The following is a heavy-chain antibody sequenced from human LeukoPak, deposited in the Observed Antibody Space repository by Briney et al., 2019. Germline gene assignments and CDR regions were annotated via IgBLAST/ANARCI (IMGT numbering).Heavy chain of an antibody. CDR1: GYSISNSYY. CDR3: ARLSSSGTYFDY. Sequence: SETLSLTCTVSGYSISNSYYWGWIRQPPGKGLEWIGSIYHSGNTYYNPSLKSRVTISVDTSKNQFSLKLSSVTAADTAVYYCARLSSSGTYFDYWGQGTLVTVSS. J-gene: IGHJ4*02. D-gene: IGHD1-1*01. CDR2: IYHSGNT. V-gene: IGHV4-38-2*02.